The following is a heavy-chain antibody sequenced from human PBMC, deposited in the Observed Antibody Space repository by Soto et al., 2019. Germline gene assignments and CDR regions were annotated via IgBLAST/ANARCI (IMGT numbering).Heavy chain of an antibody. D-gene: IGHD5-12*01. V-gene: IGHV3-13*01. J-gene: IGHJ6*02. CDR1: GFTFSSYD. Sequence: GGSLRLSCAASGFTFSSYDMHWVRQATGKGLEWVSAIGTAGDTYYPGSVRGRFTISRENAKNSLYLQMNSLRAGDTAVYYCARARTLXATGARTFKNYYYGMDVWGQGTTVTVSS. CDR3: ARARTLXATGARTFKNYYYGMDV. CDR2: IGTAGDT.